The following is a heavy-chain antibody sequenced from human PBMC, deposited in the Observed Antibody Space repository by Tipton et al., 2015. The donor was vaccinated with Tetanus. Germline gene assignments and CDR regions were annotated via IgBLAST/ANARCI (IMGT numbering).Heavy chain of an antibody. J-gene: IGHJ6*02. CDR2: IYPGDSYS. D-gene: IGHD3-10*01. V-gene: IGHV5-51*01. Sequence: QLVQSGAEVRQPGESLKIPCKGSGYMFSSHWIGWVRQVPGKGLEWLGTIYPGDSYSTYSPSFEGQVTISVDRSIDTAYLQWSSLKASDTAIYYCVRHGFGVLGEASYGMDAWGQGTTVTVSS. CDR1: GYMFSSHW. CDR3: VRHGFGVLGEASYGMDA.